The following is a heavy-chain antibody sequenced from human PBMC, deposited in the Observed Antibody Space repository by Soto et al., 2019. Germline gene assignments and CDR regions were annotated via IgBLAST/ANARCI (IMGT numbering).Heavy chain of an antibody. CDR3: TRDSFDQLLSLWFDP. D-gene: IGHD2-2*01. Sequence: GGTLRLSCTASGFTFSDYAMSWFRQAPGRGLGRVGFISSKACGGTTEYAASVKGRFTISRDVSESIAYLQMNSLKTEDTAVYYWTRDSFDQLLSLWFDPWGQGTLVTVSS. V-gene: IGHV3-49*03. CDR2: ISSKACGGTT. J-gene: IGHJ5*02. CDR1: GFTFSDYA.